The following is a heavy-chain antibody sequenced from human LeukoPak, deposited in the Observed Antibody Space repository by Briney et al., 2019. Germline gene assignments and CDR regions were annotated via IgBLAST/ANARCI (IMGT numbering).Heavy chain of an antibody. J-gene: IGHJ4*02. CDR2: ISYDGSNK. CDR3: AKDRVAAQFDY. V-gene: IGHV3-30*18. Sequence: GGSLRLSCAASGFTFSSYGMHWVRQAPGKGLEWVAVISYDGSNKYYADSVKGRFTISRDNSKNTLYLQMNSLRAEDTAVYYCAKDRVAAQFDYWGQGTLVTVSS. D-gene: IGHD6-6*01. CDR1: GFTFSSYG.